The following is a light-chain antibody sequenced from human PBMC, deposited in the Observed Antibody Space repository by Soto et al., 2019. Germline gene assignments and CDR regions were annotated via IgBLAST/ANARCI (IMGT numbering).Light chain of an antibody. J-gene: IGKJ1*01. CDR1: QGINTF. CDR2: AAS. V-gene: IGKV1-9*01. CDR3: QQYNSYSPGT. Sequence: IQLTQSPSSLSASVGDRVTITCRASQGINTFLAWYQQKPGKAPKLLIYAASTLQSGVPSRFSGSGSGTDFTLTISSLQPEDFATYYCQQYNSYSPGTLGQGTKVDIK.